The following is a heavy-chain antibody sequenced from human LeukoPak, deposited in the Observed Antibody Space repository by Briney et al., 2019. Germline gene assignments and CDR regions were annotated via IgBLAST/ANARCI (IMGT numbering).Heavy chain of an antibody. J-gene: IGHJ4*02. CDR3: AKVGILARYYFDY. V-gene: IGHV3-23*01. CDR1: GLTFSSYA. CDR2: ISGSGGST. D-gene: IGHD3-3*02. Sequence: GGSLRLSCAASGLTFSSYAMSWVRQAPGKGLEWVSAISGSGGSTYYVDSVKGRFTISRDNSKNTLYLQMNSLRAEDTAVYYCAKVGILARYYFDYWGQGTLVTVSS.